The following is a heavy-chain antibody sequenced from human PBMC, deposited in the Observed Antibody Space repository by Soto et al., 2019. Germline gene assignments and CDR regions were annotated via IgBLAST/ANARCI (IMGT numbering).Heavy chain of an antibody. D-gene: IGHD3-10*01. Sequence: QVQLVESGGGVVQPGRSLRLSCAASGFTFSSYGMHWVRQAPCKGLEWVAVIWYDGSSKYYADSLKGRFTISRDNSKNPLYLQMHSLRAEDTAVYYCAREGSYSYGMDVWGQGTTVTVSS. J-gene: IGHJ6*02. V-gene: IGHV3-33*01. CDR1: GFTFSSYG. CDR3: AREGSYSYGMDV. CDR2: IWYDGSSK.